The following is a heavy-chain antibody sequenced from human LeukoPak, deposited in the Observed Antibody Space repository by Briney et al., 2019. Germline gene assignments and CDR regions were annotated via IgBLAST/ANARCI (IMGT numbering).Heavy chain of an antibody. V-gene: IGHV3-30*02. D-gene: IGHD2-15*01. CDR1: GFTFSSYG. CDR2: IRYDGSNK. Sequence: PGGSLRLSCAASGFTFSSYGMHWVRQAPGKGLEWVAFIRYDGSNKYYADSVKGRFTISRDNSKNTLYLQMNSLRAEDTAVYYCAKDRPGYCSGGSCDGYWGQGTLVTVSS. CDR3: AKDRPGYCSGGSCDGY. J-gene: IGHJ4*02.